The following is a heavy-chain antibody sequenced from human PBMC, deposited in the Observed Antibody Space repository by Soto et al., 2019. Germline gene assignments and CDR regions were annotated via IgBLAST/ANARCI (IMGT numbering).Heavy chain of an antibody. CDR3: AHSRIQSPGLFDY. CDR1: GFSLRNSGVG. J-gene: IGHJ4*02. CDR2: IYWDDDK. D-gene: IGHD1-1*01. Sequence: QITLKVSGPALVKSTQTLTLTSAFSGFSLRNSGVGVGWIRQPPGETLEWLALIYWDDDKRYSPSLRNRLTVTKDTSKNQVVITITNMDPVDTATYYCAHSRIQSPGLFDYWGQGTLVTVSS. V-gene: IGHV2-5*02.